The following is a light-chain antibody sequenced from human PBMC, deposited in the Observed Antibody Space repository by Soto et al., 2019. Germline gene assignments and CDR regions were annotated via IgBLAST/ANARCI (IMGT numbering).Light chain of an antibody. CDR3: HHYNSWPYT. V-gene: IGKV3-15*01. J-gene: IGKJ2*01. Sequence: EIVMTQSPTTLSVSPGQRSTLSCRASQSVSNYLAWYQQKPGQAPRLLIYGASTRATGIPARFSGSGSGTEFTLTISSLQSEDFAVYYCHHYNSWPYTFGQGTKVDIK. CDR1: QSVSNY. CDR2: GAS.